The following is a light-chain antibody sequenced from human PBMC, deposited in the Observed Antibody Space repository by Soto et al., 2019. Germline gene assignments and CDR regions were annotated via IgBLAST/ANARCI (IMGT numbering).Light chain of an antibody. CDR2: DVN. CDR3: SSYTTSTTRV. V-gene: IGLV2-14*03. CDR1: SSDVGVYDF. J-gene: IGLJ2*01. Sequence: QSVLTQPASVSGCPGQSITISCAGTSSDVGVYDFVSWYQQHPGKAPKLLIYDVNNRPAGISNRFSGSKSGNTASLTISGLQAEDEADYYCSSYTTSTTRVFGGGTKLTVL.